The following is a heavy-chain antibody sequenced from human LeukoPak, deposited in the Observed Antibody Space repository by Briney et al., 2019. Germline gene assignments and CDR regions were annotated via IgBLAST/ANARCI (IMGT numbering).Heavy chain of an antibody. V-gene: IGHV3-48*01. J-gene: IGHJ6*02. D-gene: IGHD1-7*01. CDR2: ISSSSSTI. CDR1: GFTFSSNN. Sequence: GGSLRLSCAASGFTFSSNNMNWVRQAPGKGLEWVSYISSSSSTIYYADSVKGRFTISRDNAKNSLYLQMNSLRAGDTAVYYCARDNRWDWNYQPYYYGLDVWGQGTTVTVSS. CDR3: ARDNRWDWNYQPYYYGLDV.